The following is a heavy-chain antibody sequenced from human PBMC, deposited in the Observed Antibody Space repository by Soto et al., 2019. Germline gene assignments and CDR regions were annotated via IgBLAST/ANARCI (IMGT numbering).Heavy chain of an antibody. J-gene: IGHJ4*02. CDR3: GRCGNIVRAPVGY. D-gene: IGHD5-12*01. V-gene: IGHV1-18*01. CDR2: ISTYNGNR. CDR1: GYPFTNYG. Sequence: WASVKVSCKASGYPFTNYGVTWVRQAPGQGLEWMGWISTYNGNRNYAQKLQGRVTMTTDTSTSTAYMELRSLRSDDTAVYYCGRCGNIVRAPVGYWGQGSLVTVS.